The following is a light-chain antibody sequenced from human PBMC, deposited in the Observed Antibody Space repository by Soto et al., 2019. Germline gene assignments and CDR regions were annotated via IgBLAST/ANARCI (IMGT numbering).Light chain of an antibody. CDR1: QSVSSSY. CDR2: DAS. V-gene: IGKV3D-20*02. CDR3: QQRSNWPPIT. J-gene: IGKJ3*01. Sequence: EIVLTQSPGTLSLSPGERATLSCRASQSVSSSYLAWYQQKPGQAPRLLIYDASTRATGIPDRFSGSGSGTDFTLTISSLEPEDFAIYYCQQRSNWPPITFGPGTKVDIK.